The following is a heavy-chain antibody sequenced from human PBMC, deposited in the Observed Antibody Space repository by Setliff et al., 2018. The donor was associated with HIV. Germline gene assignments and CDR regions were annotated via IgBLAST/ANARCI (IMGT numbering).Heavy chain of an antibody. CDR3: ARHRVITGSFDS. D-gene: IGHD3-10*01. Sequence: LSLTCTVSDVSIRSSDYYWGWIRQPPGKGLEWIGSIFYSGRAFYNPSLKSRVTMSVDTSKNQFPLKVNSVTAADTAVFYCARHRVITGSFDSWSQGTLVTVSS. J-gene: IGHJ4*02. CDR1: DVSIRSSDYY. CDR2: IFYSGRA. V-gene: IGHV4-39*01.